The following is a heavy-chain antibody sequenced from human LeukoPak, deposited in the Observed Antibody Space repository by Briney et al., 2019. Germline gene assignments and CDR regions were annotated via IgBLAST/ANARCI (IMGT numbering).Heavy chain of an antibody. J-gene: IGHJ4*02. D-gene: IGHD3-10*01. CDR3: AKYYSTSGSSGGRVFDY. CDR1: GFAFSGYP. CDR2: IGSSNGDT. V-gene: IGHV3-23*01. Sequence: GVSLRLSCAASGFAFSGYPMTWVRQAPGKGLEWVSTIGSSNGDTHYADSVKGRFTISRDNSKNTLYLQMNSLRAEDTAVYYCAKYYSTSGSSGGRVFDYWGQGTLVTVSS.